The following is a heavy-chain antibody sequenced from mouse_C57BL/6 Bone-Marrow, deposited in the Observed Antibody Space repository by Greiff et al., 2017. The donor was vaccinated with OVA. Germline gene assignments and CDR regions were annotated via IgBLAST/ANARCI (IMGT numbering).Heavy chain of an antibody. CDR3: ARRGAYDYVEGSCFAY. CDR2: IDPSDSET. D-gene: IGHD2-4*01. CDR1: GYTFTSYW. V-gene: IGHV1-52*01. Sequence: VQLQQPGAELVRPGSSVKLSCKASGYTFTSYWMHWVKQRPIQGLEWIGNIDPSDSETHYNQKFKDKATLTVDKSSSTAYMQLSSLTSEDSAVYDCARRGAYDYVEGSCFAYWGQGTLVTVSA. J-gene: IGHJ3*01.